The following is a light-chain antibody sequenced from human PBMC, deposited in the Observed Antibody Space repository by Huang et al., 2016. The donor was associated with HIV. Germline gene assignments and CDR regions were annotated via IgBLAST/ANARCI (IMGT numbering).Light chain of an antibody. V-gene: IGKV3-11*01. CDR2: DAS. CDR3: AQRTNWPPGRGT. J-gene: IGKJ3*01. CDR1: QSISTY. Sequence: VLTQSPATLSLAPGERATLSCKASQSISTYLAWYQHKPGQPHRLLIYDASNRTPGIPARFSGGGSWTAFTHTMSRLEPEDVALYYCAQRTNWPPGRGTFGPGTNVDMK.